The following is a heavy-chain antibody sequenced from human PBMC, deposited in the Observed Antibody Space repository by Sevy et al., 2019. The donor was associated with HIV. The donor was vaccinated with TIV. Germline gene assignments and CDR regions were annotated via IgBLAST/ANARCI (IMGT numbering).Heavy chain of an antibody. D-gene: IGHD3-22*01. CDR1: GFTFSYYD. J-gene: IGHJ4*01. V-gene: IGHV3-21*04. CDR2: TSSGSSYI. CDR3: ASPLNYYDSPSAY. Sequence: GGSLRLSCAASGFTFSYYDMNWVRQAPGKGLEWVSSTSSGSSYIFYADSVKGRFTISRDNAKNSLYLQMNSLRAEDTAVYYCASPLNYYDSPSAYWGHGTLVTVSS.